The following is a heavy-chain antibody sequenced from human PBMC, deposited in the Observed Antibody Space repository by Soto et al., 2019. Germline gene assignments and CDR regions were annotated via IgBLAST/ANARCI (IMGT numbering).Heavy chain of an antibody. D-gene: IGHD6-6*01. Sequence: EVQLVETGGGLIQPGGSLGLSCAASGFSVSNNYMSWVRQAPGKGLEWVSVIYSGGSTFYADSVKGRFTISRDDSKNPLDLQMNSLRADDTAVYYCARGHYEYRRSPTKAFDYWGQGTMVTVSS. V-gene: IGHV3-53*02. CDR2: IYSGGST. CDR3: ARGHYEYRRSPTKAFDY. CDR1: GFSVSNNY. J-gene: IGHJ3*01.